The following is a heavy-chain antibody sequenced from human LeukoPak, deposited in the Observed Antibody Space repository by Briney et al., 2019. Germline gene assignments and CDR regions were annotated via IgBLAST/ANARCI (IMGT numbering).Heavy chain of an antibody. V-gene: IGHV1-24*01. CDR2: FDPEDGET. CDR1: GYTLTELS. Sequence: ASVKVSCKVSGYTLTELSMHWVRQAPGKGLEWMGGFDPEDGETIYAQKSQGRVTMTEDTSTDTAYMELSSLRSEDTAVYYCATEAPTIFGVVIPIWGQGTLVTVSS. D-gene: IGHD3-3*01. CDR3: ATEAPTIFGVVIPI. J-gene: IGHJ4*02.